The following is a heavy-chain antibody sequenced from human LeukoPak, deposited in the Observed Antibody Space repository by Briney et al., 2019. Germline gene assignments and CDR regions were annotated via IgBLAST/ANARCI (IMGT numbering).Heavy chain of an antibody. CDR1: GGSISSSNW. Sequence: SETLSLSCAVSGGSISSSNWWSWVRQPPGKGLEWIGEIYHSGSTNYNPSLKSRVTISVDKSKNQFSLKLSSVTAADTAVYYCARENSGSYAYFDYWGQGTLVTVSS. J-gene: IGHJ4*02. CDR3: ARENSGSYAYFDY. CDR2: IYHSGST. V-gene: IGHV4-4*02. D-gene: IGHD1-26*01.